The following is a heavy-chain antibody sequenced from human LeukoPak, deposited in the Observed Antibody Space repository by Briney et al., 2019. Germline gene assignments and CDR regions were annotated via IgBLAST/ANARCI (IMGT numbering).Heavy chain of an antibody. CDR2: ISWNSGSI. V-gene: IGHV3-9*03. D-gene: IGHD2-8*02. J-gene: IGHJ3*02. Sequence: GGSLTLSCAASGFTFEDYDMHWVRQAPGKGLEWVSGISWNSGSIGYGDSVKGRFNISRDNAKNSLFLQMNSLRAEDMALYYCAKDEFVASDFTGVFDIWGQGTMVTVSS. CDR3: AKDEFVASDFTGVFDI. CDR1: GFTFEDYD.